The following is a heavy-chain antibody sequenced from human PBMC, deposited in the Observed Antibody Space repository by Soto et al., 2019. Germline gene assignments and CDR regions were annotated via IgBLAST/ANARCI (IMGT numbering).Heavy chain of an antibody. D-gene: IGHD4-17*01. CDR3: AVNYGDHYYMDV. CDR1: GFTFSSYG. J-gene: IGHJ6*03. V-gene: IGHV3-33*01. CDR2: IWYDGSNK. Sequence: GGSLRLSCAASGFTFSSYGMHWVRQAPGKGLEWVAVIWYDGSNKYYADSVKGRFTISRDNSKNTLYLQMNSLRAEDTAVYYCAVNYGDHYYMDVWGKGTTVTVSS.